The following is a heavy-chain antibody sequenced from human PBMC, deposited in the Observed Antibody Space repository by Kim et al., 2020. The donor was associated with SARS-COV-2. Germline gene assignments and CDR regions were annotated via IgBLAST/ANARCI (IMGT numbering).Heavy chain of an antibody. V-gene: IGHV3-66*02. CDR1: GFTVSSNY. J-gene: IGHJ6*02. CDR3: ARDPIVGATKIDYYYYGMDV. D-gene: IGHD1-26*01. Sequence: GGSLRLSCAASGFTVSSNYMSWVRQAPGKGLEWVSVIYSGGSTYYADSVKGRFTISRDNSKNTLYLQMNSLRAEDTAVYYCARDPIVGATKIDYYYYGMDVWGQGTTVTVSS. CDR2: IYSGGST.